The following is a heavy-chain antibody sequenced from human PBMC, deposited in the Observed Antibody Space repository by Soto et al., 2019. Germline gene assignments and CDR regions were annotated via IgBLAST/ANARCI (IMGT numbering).Heavy chain of an antibody. D-gene: IGHD3-10*01. Sequence: ASVKVSCKASGYTFTGYYIHWVRQAPGQGLEWMGCINPKSGDTDYSQKFQGRVTLTRDTSISTVYMEVSSLTSDDTAVYFCARECDKETVPRADYWGQGTLVTVSS. CDR1: GYTFTGYY. V-gene: IGHV1-2*02. J-gene: IGHJ4*01. CDR2: INPKSGDT. CDR3: ARECDKETVPRADY.